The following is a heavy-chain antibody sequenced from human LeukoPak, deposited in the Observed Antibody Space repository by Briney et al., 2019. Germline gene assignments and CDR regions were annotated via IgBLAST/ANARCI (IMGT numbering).Heavy chain of an antibody. CDR3: ARSGPGWFDP. Sequence: SETLSLTCTVSGGSISSYYWSWIRQPPGKGLEWIGYIYYSGSTNYNPFLKSRVTISVDTSKNQFSLKLSSVTAADTAVYYCARSGPGWFDPWGQGTLVTVSS. CDR2: IYYSGST. CDR1: GGSISSYY. D-gene: IGHD6-25*01. J-gene: IGHJ5*02. V-gene: IGHV4-59*01.